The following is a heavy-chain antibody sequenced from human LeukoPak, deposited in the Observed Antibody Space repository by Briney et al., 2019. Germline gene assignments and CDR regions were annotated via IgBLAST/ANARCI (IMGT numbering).Heavy chain of an antibody. J-gene: IGHJ4*02. V-gene: IGHV3-74*01. D-gene: IGHD1-26*01. CDR1: GFTFSSYW. Sequence: PGGSLRLSCAASGFTFSSYWMHWVRQAPGKGLVWVSRINSDGSSTSYADSVKGRFTISRDNAKNTLYLQMNSLRAEDTAVYYCAKGGWELRLTDDYWGQGTLVTVSS. CDR3: AKGGWELRLTDDY. CDR2: INSDGSST.